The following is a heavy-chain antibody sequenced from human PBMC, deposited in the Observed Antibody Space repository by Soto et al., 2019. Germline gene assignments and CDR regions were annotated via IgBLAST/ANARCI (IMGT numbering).Heavy chain of an antibody. CDR2: IKTKADAGTT. J-gene: IGHJ5*02. CDR1: GFTFKNAW. V-gene: IGHV3-15*01. D-gene: IGHD3-10*02. Sequence: LRLSCAASGFTFKNAWMSWVRQAPGKGLEWVGRIKTKADAGTTDYAAPVKGRFTISRDDSKNTLYLQMNSLKNEDTALYFCTTDGATIFFDPRGQGTLVTVSS. CDR3: TTDGATIFFDP.